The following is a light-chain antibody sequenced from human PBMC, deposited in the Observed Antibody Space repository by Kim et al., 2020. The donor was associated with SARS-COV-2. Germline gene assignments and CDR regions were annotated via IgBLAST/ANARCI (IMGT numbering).Light chain of an antibody. Sequence: PGEGATLSCRANQSVSSRYLAWYQKKPGQAPRLLIYGASSRATGIPDRFSGSVSGTDFTLTISRLEPEDFAVYYCHQYGSSPKLTFGGGTKVDIK. CDR1: QSVSSRY. CDR3: HQYGSSPKLT. V-gene: IGKV3-20*01. J-gene: IGKJ4*01. CDR2: GAS.